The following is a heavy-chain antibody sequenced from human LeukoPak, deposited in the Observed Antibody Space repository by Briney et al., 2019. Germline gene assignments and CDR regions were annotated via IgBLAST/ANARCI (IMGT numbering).Heavy chain of an antibody. CDR1: GGSISSSNW. CDR3: ARDLFGGWLLQLGNYYYGMDV. J-gene: IGHJ6*02. D-gene: IGHD3-22*01. V-gene: IGHV4-4*02. Sequence: SETLSLTCAVSGGSISSSNWWSWVRQPPGKGLEWIGEIYHSGSTNYNPSLKSRVTISVDKSKNQFSLKLSSVTAADTAVYYCARDLFGGWLLQLGNYYYGMDVWGQGTTVTVSS. CDR2: IYHSGST.